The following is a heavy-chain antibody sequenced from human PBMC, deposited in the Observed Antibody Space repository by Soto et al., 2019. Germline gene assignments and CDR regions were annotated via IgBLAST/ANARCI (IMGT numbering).Heavy chain of an antibody. J-gene: IGHJ6*02. Sequence: GGSLRLSCAASGFSFSSYGMHWVRQAPGKGLEWVAVISYDGSNEYYADSVKGRFTISRDNSKNTLYLQMNSLRAEDTALYYCAKGRSYYYYYGVDVWGQGTTVTVSS. CDR1: GFSFSSYG. CDR3: AKGRSYYYYYGVDV. CDR2: ISYDGSNE. V-gene: IGHV3-30*18.